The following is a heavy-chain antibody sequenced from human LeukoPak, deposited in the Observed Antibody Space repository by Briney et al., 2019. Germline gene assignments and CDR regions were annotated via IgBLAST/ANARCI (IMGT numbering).Heavy chain of an antibody. V-gene: IGHV3-30*18. CDR3: AKDLVIAAAGTGYYFDY. J-gene: IGHJ4*02. CDR2: ISYDGSNK. D-gene: IGHD6-13*01. Sequence: GGSLRLSCAASGFTFSSYGMHWVRQAPGKGLEWVAVISYDGSNKYYADSVKGRFTISRDNSKNTLYLQMNSLRAEDTAVYYCAKDLVIAAAGTGYYFDYWGQGTLVTVSS. CDR1: GFTFSSYG.